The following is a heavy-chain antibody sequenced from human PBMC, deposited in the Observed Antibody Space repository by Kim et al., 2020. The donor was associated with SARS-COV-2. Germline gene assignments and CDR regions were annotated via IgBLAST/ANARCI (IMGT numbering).Heavy chain of an antibody. J-gene: IGHJ3*02. V-gene: IGHV3-23*01. CDR2: T. Sequence: THYADSVKGRFTVSRDNSRNTLYLQMNSLRADDTALYFCAKTASRAFEIWGQGTMVTVSS. CDR3: AKTASRAFEI.